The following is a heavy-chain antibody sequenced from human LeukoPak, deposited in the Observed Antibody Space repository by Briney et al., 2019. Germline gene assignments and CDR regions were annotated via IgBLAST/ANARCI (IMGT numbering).Heavy chain of an antibody. Sequence: SETLSLTCTVSGGSISSYYWSWIRQPPGKGLEWIGYIYYSGSTNYNPSLKSRVTISVDTSKNQFSLKLSSVTAADTAVYYCARRPYYYDSSGYRDYWGQGTLVTVSS. J-gene: IGHJ4*02. V-gene: IGHV4-59*01. CDR2: IYYSGST. D-gene: IGHD3-22*01. CDR3: ARRPYYYDSSGYRDY. CDR1: GGSISSYY.